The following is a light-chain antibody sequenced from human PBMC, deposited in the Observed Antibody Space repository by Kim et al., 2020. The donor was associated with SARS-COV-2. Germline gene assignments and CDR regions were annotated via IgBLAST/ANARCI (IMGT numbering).Light chain of an antibody. J-gene: IGLJ1*01. Sequence: SVSPGQTASITCSGDKLGDKYACWYQQKPGQSPVLVIYQDSKRPSGIPGRFSGSNSGNTATLTISGTQAMDEADYYCQAWDSSTGVFGTGTKVTVL. CDR1: KLGDKY. V-gene: IGLV3-1*01. CDR2: QDS. CDR3: QAWDSSTGV.